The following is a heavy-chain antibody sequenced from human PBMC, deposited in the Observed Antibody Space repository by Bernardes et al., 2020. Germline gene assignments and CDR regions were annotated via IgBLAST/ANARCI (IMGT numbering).Heavy chain of an antibody. CDR2: ISHSGTTT. D-gene: IGHD2-2*01. J-gene: IGHJ5*02. V-gene: IGHV3-23*01. CDR1: GFTFSSLA. Sequence: GGSLRLSCAASGFTFSSLAMSWVRQAPGKGLEWVSGISHSGTTTYYADSVKGRFTISRDNSKNTLYLQMNGLGAEDTAVYYCAKGMTSFCSASSCFLGGVSWGQGTLVTVSS. CDR3: AKGMTSFCSASSCFLGGVS.